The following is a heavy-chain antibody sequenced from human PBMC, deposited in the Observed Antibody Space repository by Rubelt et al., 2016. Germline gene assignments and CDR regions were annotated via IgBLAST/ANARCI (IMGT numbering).Heavy chain of an antibody. V-gene: IGHV3-11*01. CDR2: ISFDGDIT. CDR1: GFIFSDFY. D-gene: IGHD6-13*01. J-gene: IGHJ4*02. CDR3: ARITAADSAGLDY. Sequence: GFIFSDFYLSWIRQAPGKGLEWLSYISFDGDITFYAASVKGRFSVSRDNANNSLYLQMNSLRAEDTAMYYCARITAADSAGLDYWGQGTLGTVSS.